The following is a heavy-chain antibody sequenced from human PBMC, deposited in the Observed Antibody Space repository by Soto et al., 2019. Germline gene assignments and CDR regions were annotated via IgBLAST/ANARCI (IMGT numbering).Heavy chain of an antibody. J-gene: IGHJ5*02. CDR2: IYYSGNT. CDR3: ARRGREVYGAVTYL. V-gene: IGHV4-39*01. D-gene: IGHD3-10*01. Sequence: QLQLQESGPGLVKPSETLSLTCTVSGGSISSLTNFWDYIRQPPGKGLEWIGSIYYSGNTYYNPSLKSRVTISVDTSKNQFSLKLSSVTAADTAMYYCARRGREVYGAVTYLWGQGSLVTLSS. CDR1: GGSISSLTNF.